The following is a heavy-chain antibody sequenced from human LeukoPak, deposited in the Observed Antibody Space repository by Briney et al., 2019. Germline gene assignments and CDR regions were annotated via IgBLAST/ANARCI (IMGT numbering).Heavy chain of an antibody. V-gene: IGHV1-18*01. J-gene: IGHJ5*02. D-gene: IGHD5-24*01. Sequence: ASVKVSCKASGYTFTSNGISWMRQAPGQGLEWMGWISTHSDNTNYAQNLQGRVTMTTDTSTSTAYMELSSLRSEDTAFYYCATDHSMANTAWWFDPWGQGTLVTVSS. CDR3: ATDHSMANTAWWFDP. CDR2: ISTHSDNT. CDR1: GYTFTSNG.